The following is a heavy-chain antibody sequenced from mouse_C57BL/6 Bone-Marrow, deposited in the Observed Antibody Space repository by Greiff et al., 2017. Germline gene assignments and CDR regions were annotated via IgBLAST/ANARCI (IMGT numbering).Heavy chain of an antibody. V-gene: IGHV1-64*01. D-gene: IGHD1-1*01. CDR1: GYTFTSYW. J-gene: IGHJ4*01. Sequence: QVQLQQPGAELVKPGASVKLSCKASGYTFTSYWMHWVKQRPGQGLEWIGMIHPNSGSTNYNEKFKSKATLTVDKSSSTAYMQLSSLTSEDSAVYYCASREYGSISYAMDYWGQGTSVTVSS. CDR2: IHPNSGST. CDR3: ASREYGSISYAMDY.